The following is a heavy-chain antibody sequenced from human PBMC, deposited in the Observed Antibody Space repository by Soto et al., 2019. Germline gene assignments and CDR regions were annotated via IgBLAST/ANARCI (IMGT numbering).Heavy chain of an antibody. CDR1: GFTFTSSA. CDR3: AAPHCTNGVCYSGYYYYYGMDV. D-gene: IGHD2-8*01. J-gene: IGHJ6*02. Sequence: SVKVSCKASGFTFTSSAVQCVRQARGQRLEWIGWIVVGSGNTNYAQKFQERVTITRDMSTSTAYMELSSLRSEDTAVYYCAAPHCTNGVCYSGYYYYYGMDVWGQGTTVTVSS. CDR2: IVVGSGNT. V-gene: IGHV1-58*01.